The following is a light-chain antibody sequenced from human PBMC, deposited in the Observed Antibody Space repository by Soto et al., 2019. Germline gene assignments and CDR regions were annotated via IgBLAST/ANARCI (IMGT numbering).Light chain of an antibody. Sequence: QAVVTQSPSASGTPGQRVTISCSGSSSNIGSNTVNWYLQLPGTAPKLLIYTTNQRPSGVPDRFSGSKSGTSASLAISGLQSEDEADYYCAAWDDSLNGYVFGTGTKLTVL. CDR3: AAWDDSLNGYV. V-gene: IGLV1-44*01. CDR1: SSNIGSNT. J-gene: IGLJ1*01. CDR2: TTN.